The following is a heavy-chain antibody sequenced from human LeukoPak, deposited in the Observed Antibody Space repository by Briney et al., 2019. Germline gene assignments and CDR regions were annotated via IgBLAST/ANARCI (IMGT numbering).Heavy chain of an antibody. D-gene: IGHD3-10*01. J-gene: IGHJ5*02. CDR2: IDYGGST. V-gene: IGHV4-28*03. Sequence: PSETLSLTCGVSGYSISNSNWWGWIRQPPGKGLEWIGYIDYGGSTNYNPSLKSRATVSVDTSRNQFSLKLSSVTAADTAVYYCARAGSGQFDPWGQGTLVTVSS. CDR3: ARAGSGQFDP. CDR1: GYSISNSNW.